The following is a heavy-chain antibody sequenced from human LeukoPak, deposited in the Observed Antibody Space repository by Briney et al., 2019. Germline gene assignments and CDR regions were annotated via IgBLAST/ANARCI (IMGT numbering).Heavy chain of an antibody. D-gene: IGHD1-26*01. V-gene: IGHV3-33*01. CDR1: GFSFSSYG. CDR3: ARDLYSGSYCVDY. Sequence: PGRSLRLSCAASGFSFSSYGIHWVRQAPGKGLEWVAVIWHDGSNKYYADSVKGRFTISRDNSKNTLYLQMNGLRAEDTAVYYCARDLYSGSYCVDYWGQGTLVTVSS. CDR2: IWHDGSNK. J-gene: IGHJ4*02.